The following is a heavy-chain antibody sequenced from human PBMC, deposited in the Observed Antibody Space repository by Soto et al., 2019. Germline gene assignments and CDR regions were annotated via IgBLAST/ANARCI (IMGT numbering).Heavy chain of an antibody. CDR1: GFTFSSYW. CDR2: INSDGSST. CDR3: ARGIAVAGTLHYYYMDV. Sequence: GGSLRLSCAASGFTFSSYWMHWVRQAPGKGLVWVSRINSDGSSTSYADSVKGRFTISRDNAKNTLYLQMNSLRAEDTAVYYCARGIAVAGTLHYYYMDVSGKGTTVTVSS. V-gene: IGHV3-74*01. J-gene: IGHJ6*03. D-gene: IGHD6-19*01.